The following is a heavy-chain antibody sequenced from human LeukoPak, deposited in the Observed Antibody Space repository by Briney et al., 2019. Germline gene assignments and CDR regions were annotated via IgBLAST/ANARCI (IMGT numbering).Heavy chain of an antibody. CDR1: GFTFDDYA. J-gene: IGHJ6*03. V-gene: IGHV3-9*01. CDR3: ARPLLEWSIPYYMDV. CDR2: ISWNSGSI. D-gene: IGHD3-3*01. Sequence: PGGSLRLSCAASGFTFDDYAMHWVRQAPGKGLEWVSGISWNSGSIGYADSVKGRFTISRDNAKNSLYLQMNSLRAEDTAVYYCARPLLEWSIPYYMDVWGKGTTVAVSS.